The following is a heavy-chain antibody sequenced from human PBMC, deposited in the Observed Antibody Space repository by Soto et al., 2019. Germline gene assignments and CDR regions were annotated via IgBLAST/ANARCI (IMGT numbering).Heavy chain of an antibody. J-gene: IGHJ6*02. CDR2: INPSGGRI. V-gene: IGHV1-46*01. CDR3: ARDGPPTTTGVGPSYTMDV. D-gene: IGHD3-3*01. Sequence: QMQLVQSGAEVKKPGASVKVSCKASGYTFTSYQMHWVRQAPGQGLERMGIINPSGGRITYAPRFKGRVMMTRATSTNTVYMELRSLRSENTAVYYCARDGPPTTTGVGPSYTMDVWGQGTTVTVS. CDR1: GYTFTSYQ.